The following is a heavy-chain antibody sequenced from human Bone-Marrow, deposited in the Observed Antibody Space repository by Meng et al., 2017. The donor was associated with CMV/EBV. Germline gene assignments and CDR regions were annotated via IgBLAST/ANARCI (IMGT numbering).Heavy chain of an antibody. CDR3: AAGLSSGYYNPV. D-gene: IGHD3-3*01. CDR1: GFTFTSSA. CDR2: IVVGSGNT. Sequence: SVKVSCKASGFTFTSSAVQRVRQARGQRLEWIGWIVVGSGNTNYAQKFQERVTITRDMSTSTAYMELSSLRSEDTAVYYCAAGLSSGYYNPVWGQGTLVTVSS. V-gene: IGHV1-58*01. J-gene: IGHJ4*02.